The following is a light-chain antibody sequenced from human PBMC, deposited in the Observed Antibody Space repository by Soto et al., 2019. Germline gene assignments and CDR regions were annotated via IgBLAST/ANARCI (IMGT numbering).Light chain of an antibody. CDR2: DAS. J-gene: IGKJ2*01. V-gene: IGKV1-5*01. Sequence: DIQMTQSPSSLSASVGDRVTITCRASQSISQYLAWYQQKPGKAPKLLIYDASSLEGGIPSRFSGSGSGTKFTLTISSLQPADFATYYCQQYNSESTFGQVTKLGIK. CDR3: QQYNSEST. CDR1: QSISQY.